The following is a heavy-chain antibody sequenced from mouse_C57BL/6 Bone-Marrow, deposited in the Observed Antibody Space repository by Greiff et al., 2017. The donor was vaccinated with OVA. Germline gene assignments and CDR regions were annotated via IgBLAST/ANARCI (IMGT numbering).Heavy chain of an antibody. V-gene: IGHV1-85*01. J-gene: IGHJ4*01. D-gene: IGHD2-1*01. CDR3: ARGNYGDYYAMYY. CDR1: GYTFTSYD. Sequence: QVQLKESGPELVKPGASVKLSCKASGYTFTSYDINWVKQRPGQGLEWIGWIYPRDGSTKYNAKFKGKATLTVDTSYSTAYLQLHSLTSEDSAVYFCARGNYGDYYAMYYWGQGTSVTVSS. CDR2: IYPRDGST.